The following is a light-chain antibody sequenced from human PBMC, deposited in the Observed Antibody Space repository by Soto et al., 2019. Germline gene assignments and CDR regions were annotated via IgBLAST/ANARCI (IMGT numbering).Light chain of an antibody. CDR1: SSDVGSYNL. CDR3: CSYAGSSTYV. V-gene: IGLV2-23*01. J-gene: IGLJ1*01. CDR2: EGS. Sequence: QSALAQPASVSGSPGQSITISCTGTSSDVGSYNLVSCYQQHPGKAPKRMIYEGSKRPSGVSNRLSGSKSGNTASLAISGLQAEDEADYYCCSYAGSSTYVFGTGTKVTVL.